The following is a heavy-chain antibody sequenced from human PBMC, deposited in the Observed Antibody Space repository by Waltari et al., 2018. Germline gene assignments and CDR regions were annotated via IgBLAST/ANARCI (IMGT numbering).Heavy chain of an antibody. D-gene: IGHD6-13*01. CDR3: VRSTSWRYYFDT. CDR1: GFTFSSYS. Sequence: DVQLVESGGGLVKLGGSLRLSCAASGFTFSSYSMHWVRQAPGKGLEWVASISSGGTYIYYTYSEKGRFTISRGSVTDSLYLQMNSLRVEDTATYFCVRSTSWRYYFDTWGQGTLVAVSS. J-gene: IGHJ4*02. V-gene: IGHV3-21*01. CDR2: ISSGGTYI.